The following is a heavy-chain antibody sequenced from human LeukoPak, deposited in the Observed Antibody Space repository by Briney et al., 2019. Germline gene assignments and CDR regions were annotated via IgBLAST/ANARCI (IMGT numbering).Heavy chain of an antibody. CDR2: ISGSGGST. V-gene: IGHV3-23*01. CDR3: AKDFERITMIEADY. D-gene: IGHD3-22*01. Sequence: GGSLRLSCVASGFTFSSFAMSWVRQAPGKGLEWVSAISGSGGSTYYADSVKGRFTVSRDNSKNTLYLQMNSLRAEDTAVYYCAKDFERITMIEADYWGQGTLVTVSS. J-gene: IGHJ4*02. CDR1: GFTFSSFA.